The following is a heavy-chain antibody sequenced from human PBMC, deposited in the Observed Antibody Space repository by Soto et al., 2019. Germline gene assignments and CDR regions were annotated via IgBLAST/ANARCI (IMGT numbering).Heavy chain of an antibody. V-gene: IGHV3-30-3*01. D-gene: IGHD3-10*01. CDR2: ISYDGSIK. Sequence: QVQLVESGGGVVQPGRALRLSCAASGFTFSSHSIQWVRQAPGKGLEWVAVISYDGSIKYYADSVKGRFTISRDNSNNTAYLQMHSMRAEDTAVFYCAREWSTSGDLDYWGQGTLVIVSS. CDR3: AREWSTSGDLDY. J-gene: IGHJ4*02. CDR1: GFTFSSHS.